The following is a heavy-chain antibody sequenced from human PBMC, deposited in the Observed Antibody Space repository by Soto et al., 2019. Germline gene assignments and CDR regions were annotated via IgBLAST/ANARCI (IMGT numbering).Heavy chain of an antibody. J-gene: IGHJ4*02. V-gene: IGHV4-59*01. CDR3: ARASYYSDSFGYFLDS. CDR1: GGSISPYY. D-gene: IGHD3-22*01. Sequence: PSETLSLTCTVSGGSISPYYWSWIRQTPWKGLEWIAYIYYSGSTNYNPSLKSRVTISVDTSKNQCSLKLSSVTAADTAVYYCARASYYSDSFGYFLDSWGQGTLVTVSS. CDR2: IYYSGST.